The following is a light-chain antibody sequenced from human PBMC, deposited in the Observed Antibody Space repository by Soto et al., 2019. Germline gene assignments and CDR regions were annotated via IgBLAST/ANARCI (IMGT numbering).Light chain of an antibody. J-gene: IGLJ3*02. CDR2: DVC. CDR3: SSYTSSSTPWV. Sequence: QSALTQPASVSGSPGQSITISCTGSSRDVGGYNYVSWYQQHPGKAPKLMIYDVCNRPSGVSNRFSGSKSGNTASLTIFGLQAEDEADYYCSSYTSSSTPWVFGGGTKLTVL. CDR1: SRDVGGYNY. V-gene: IGLV2-14*03.